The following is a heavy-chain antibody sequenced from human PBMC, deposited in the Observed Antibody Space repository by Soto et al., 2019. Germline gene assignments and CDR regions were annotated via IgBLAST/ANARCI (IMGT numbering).Heavy chain of an antibody. CDR3: ARPRGVVPAAQDYFDY. V-gene: IGHV3-7*01. J-gene: IGHJ4*02. CDR2: IKQDGSEK. D-gene: IGHD2-2*01. Sequence: GGSLRLSCAASGFTFSSYWMSWVRQAPGKGLEWVANIKQDGSEKYYVDSVKGRFTISRDNAKNSLYLQMNSLRAEDTAVYYCARPRGVVPAAQDYFDYWGQGTLVTVSS. CDR1: GFTFSSYW.